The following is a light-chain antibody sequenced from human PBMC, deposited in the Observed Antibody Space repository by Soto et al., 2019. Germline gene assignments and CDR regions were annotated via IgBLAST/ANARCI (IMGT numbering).Light chain of an antibody. CDR2: GAY. Sequence: IVLTQSPGTLSLSPGERVTLSCRASQSVTTRLAWYQHKPGQAPTLLMSGAYNRASGVPVRFSGSGSGTDFTLTITRLEPEEFALYYCKQYGGSPITVGLGTRLEI. CDR1: QSVTTR. V-gene: IGKV3-20*01. J-gene: IGKJ5*01. CDR3: KQYGGSPIT.